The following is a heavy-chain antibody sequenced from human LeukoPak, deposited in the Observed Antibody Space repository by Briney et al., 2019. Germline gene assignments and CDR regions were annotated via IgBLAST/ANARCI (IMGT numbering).Heavy chain of an antibody. CDR2: ISYDGSNK. D-gene: IGHD2-2*01. CDR3: ARGFCSTTSCPGWAYYYGMDV. V-gene: IGHV3-30*04. CDR1: GFTFSSYA. Sequence: GGSLRLSCAASGFTFSSYAMHWVRQAPGKGLEWVAVISYDGSNKYHADSVKGRFTISRDNSKNTLYLQMNSLSAEDTAVYYCARGFCSTTSCPGWAYYYGMDVWGKGTTVTVSS. J-gene: IGHJ6*04.